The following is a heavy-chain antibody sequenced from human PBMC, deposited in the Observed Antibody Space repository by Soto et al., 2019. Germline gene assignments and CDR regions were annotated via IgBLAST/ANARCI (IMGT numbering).Heavy chain of an antibody. CDR3: ASRAQTDSHGLNGMDV. D-gene: IGHD5-18*01. CDR2: IYPGDSDT. Sequence: LKISCTVSGYSFSCYWIGGGRQMGRRGLEWMGIIYPGDSDTRYSPSFQGQVTISVDKSISTAYLQWSSLKASDTAMYYCASRAQTDSHGLNGMDVWGQGTTVTVSS. CDR1: GYSFSCYW. J-gene: IGHJ6*02. V-gene: IGHV5-51*01.